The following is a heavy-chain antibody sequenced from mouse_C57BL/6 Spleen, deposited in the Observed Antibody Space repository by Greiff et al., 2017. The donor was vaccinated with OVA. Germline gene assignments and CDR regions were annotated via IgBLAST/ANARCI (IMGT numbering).Heavy chain of an antibody. Sequence: QVQLQQPGAELVKPGASVKLSCKASGYTFTSYWMQWVKQRPGQGLEWIGEIDPSDSYTNYTQKFKGKATLTVDTSSSTAYMQLRSLPSEDSAVDYCARRDYSYEGVDYWGKGTTLTVAS. J-gene: IGHJ2*01. V-gene: IGHV1-50*01. D-gene: IGHD2-12*01. CDR3: ARRDYSYEGVDY. CDR1: GYTFTSYW. CDR2: IDPSDSYT.